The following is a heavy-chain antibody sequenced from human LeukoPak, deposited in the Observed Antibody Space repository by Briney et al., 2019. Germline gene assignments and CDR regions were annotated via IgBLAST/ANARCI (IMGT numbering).Heavy chain of an antibody. Sequence: NPSETLSLTCAVSGGSISSSNWWSWVRQPPGKGLEWIGEIYHSGSTNYNPSLKSRVTISVDKSKNQFSLKLSSVTAADTAVYYCARDFARSYYYGSGSRFDPWGQGTLVTVSS. CDR3: ARDFARSYYYGSGSRFDP. CDR2: IYHSGST. V-gene: IGHV4-4*02. D-gene: IGHD3-10*01. J-gene: IGHJ5*02. CDR1: GGSISSSNW.